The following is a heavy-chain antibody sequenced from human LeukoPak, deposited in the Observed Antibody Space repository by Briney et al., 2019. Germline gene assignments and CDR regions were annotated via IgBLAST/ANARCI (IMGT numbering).Heavy chain of an antibody. CDR3: ASRSIVVESNWFDP. Sequence: PSETLSLTCAVYGGSFSGYYWSWIRQPPGKGLEWIGEINHSGSTNYNPSLKSRVTISVDTSKNQFSLKLSSVTAADTAVYYCASRSIVVESNWFDPWGQGTLVTVSS. D-gene: IGHD2-2*01. V-gene: IGHV4-34*01. CDR2: INHSGST. CDR1: GGSFSGYY. J-gene: IGHJ5*02.